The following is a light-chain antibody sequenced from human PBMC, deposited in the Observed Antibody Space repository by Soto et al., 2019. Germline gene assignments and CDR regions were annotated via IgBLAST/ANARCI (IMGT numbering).Light chain of an antibody. J-gene: IGLJ1*01. CDR1: SRDVGGYDY. CDR2: DVN. Sequence: QSVLTQPAPVSGPPGQSTAFSCTGTSRDVGGYDYVSWYQQLPGKAPKLMIYDVNNRPSGASNRFSGSKSGNTASLTISGLQAEDEADYYCSSYTSSSTHVFGTGTKVTVL. CDR3: SSYTSSSTHV. V-gene: IGLV2-14*03.